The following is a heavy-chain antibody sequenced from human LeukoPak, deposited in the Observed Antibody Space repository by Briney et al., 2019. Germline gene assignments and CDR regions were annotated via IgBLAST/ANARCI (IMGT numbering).Heavy chain of an antibody. CDR1: GGSLSIYY. Sequence: SETESLTCSVSGGSLSIYYSLWIRQPRGEGLEGIGYIYYSGSTNYNPSLKSRVTISVDTSKNQFSLKLSSVTAADTAVYYCARLYSSSLGRVFDYWGQGTLVTVSS. CDR2: IYYSGST. J-gene: IGHJ4*02. CDR3: ARLYSSSLGRVFDY. V-gene: IGHV4-59*01. D-gene: IGHD6-13*01.